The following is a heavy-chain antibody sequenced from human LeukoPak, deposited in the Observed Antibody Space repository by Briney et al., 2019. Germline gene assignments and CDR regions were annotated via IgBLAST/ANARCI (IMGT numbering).Heavy chain of an antibody. CDR2: IDPSDSYT. Sequence: GESLKISCKGSGYSFTSYWISWVRQMPGKGLEWMGRIDPSDSYTNYSPSFQGHVTISADKSISTAYLQWSSLRASDTAMYYCATLDGYNVDYYYYYGMDVWGQGTTVTVSS. V-gene: IGHV5-10-1*01. J-gene: IGHJ6*02. CDR1: GYSFTSYW. CDR3: ATLDGYNVDYYYYYGMDV. D-gene: IGHD5-24*01.